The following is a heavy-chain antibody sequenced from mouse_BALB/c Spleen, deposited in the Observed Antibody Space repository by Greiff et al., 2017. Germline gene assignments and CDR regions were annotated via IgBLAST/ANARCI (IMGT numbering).Heavy chain of an antibody. CDR2: IWGDGST. V-gene: IGHV2-6-7*01. D-gene: IGHD3-1*01. CDR1: GFSLTGYG. Sequence: VQVVESGPGLVAPSQSLSITCTVSGFSLTGYGVNWVRQPPGKGLEWLGMIWGDGSTDYNSALKSRLSISKDNSKSQVFLKMNSLQTDDTARYYCARDNSSGYHYYAMDYWGQGTSVTVSS. CDR3: ARDNSSGYHYYAMDY. J-gene: IGHJ4*01.